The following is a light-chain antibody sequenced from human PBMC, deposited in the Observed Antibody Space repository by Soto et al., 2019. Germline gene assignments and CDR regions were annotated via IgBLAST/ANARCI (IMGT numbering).Light chain of an antibody. CDR1: QSVDSVY. V-gene: IGKV3-20*01. Sequence: EIVLTQSPGTLSLSPGERATLSCRASQSVDSVYLTWYQQKPGQAPRLLIYGASTRAAGIPSRFSGSGSGTDFTLTISRLEPEDFAVYYCQQYDTSPPRYTLGQGTKVDIK. CDR2: GAS. CDR3: QQYDTSPPRYT. J-gene: IGKJ2*01.